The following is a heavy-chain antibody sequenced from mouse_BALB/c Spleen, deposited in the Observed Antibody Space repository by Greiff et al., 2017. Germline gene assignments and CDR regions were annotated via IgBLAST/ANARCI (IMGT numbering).Heavy chain of an antibody. V-gene: IGHV5-9-4*01. CDR2: ISSGGSDT. CDR1: GFTFSSYA. D-gene: IGHD6-1*01. CDR3: AGDQPGDMDS. Sequence: EVKLVESGGGLVKPGGSLKLSCEASGFTFSSYAMSWVRQSPEKRLEWVAEISSGGSDTYYPDTVTGRFTISRDNAKNTLYLEMSSLRSEDTAMFCCAGDQPGDMDSWGEGASVTVSS. J-gene: IGHJ4*01.